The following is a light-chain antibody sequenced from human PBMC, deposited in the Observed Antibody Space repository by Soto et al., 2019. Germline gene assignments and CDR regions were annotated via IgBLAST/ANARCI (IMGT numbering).Light chain of an antibody. CDR1: SSDVGGYNY. CDR3: SSCTSSWTQV. Sequence: QSALTQPASASGSPGQSITISCTGTSSDVGGYNYVSWYQQHPGKAPKLLIYEVSKRPSGVSNRFSGSKSGNTASLTISGLQAEDDADYCCSSCTSSWTQVFGGGTKLTVL. V-gene: IGLV2-14*01. CDR2: EVS. J-gene: IGLJ2*01.